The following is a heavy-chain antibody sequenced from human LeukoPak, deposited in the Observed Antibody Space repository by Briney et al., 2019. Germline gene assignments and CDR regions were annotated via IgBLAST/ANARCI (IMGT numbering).Heavy chain of an antibody. Sequence: SGTLSLTCAVSGGSISSNWWSWVRQPPGKGLEWIGEIYHGGSTNYNPSLKSRVTISVDKSKNQFSLKLTSVTAADAAVYYCARGGTAAAGLDSWGQGTLVTVSS. CDR1: GGSISSNW. V-gene: IGHV4-4*02. D-gene: IGHD6-25*01. J-gene: IGHJ4*02. CDR3: ARGGTAAAGLDS. CDR2: IYHGGST.